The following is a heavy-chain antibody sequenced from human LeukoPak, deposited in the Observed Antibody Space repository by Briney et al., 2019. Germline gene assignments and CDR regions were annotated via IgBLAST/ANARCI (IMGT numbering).Heavy chain of an antibody. V-gene: IGHV3-53*01. CDR2: IYSGGST. D-gene: IGHD5-18*01. Sequence: GGSLRLSCAASGFTVSSNYMNWVRQAPGKGLEWVSVIYSGGSTNYADSVKGRFTISRDNSKNTLYLQMNSLRVEDTAVYYCISGYTLDFWGQGTLVTVSS. J-gene: IGHJ4*02. CDR1: GFTVSSNY. CDR3: ISGYTLDF.